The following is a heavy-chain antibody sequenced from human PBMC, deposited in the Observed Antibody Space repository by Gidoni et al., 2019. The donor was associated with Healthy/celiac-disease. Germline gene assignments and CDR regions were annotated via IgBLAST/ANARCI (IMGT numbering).Heavy chain of an antibody. V-gene: IGHV3-15*01. Sequence: EVQLVASGGGLVQPGGSLRLSCAASGFTFSNAWMSWVRQAPGKGLEWVGRIKSKTDGGTTDYDAPVKGRFTISRDDSKNTLYLQMNSLKTEDTAVYYCTTDRDDILTRWWGQGTLVTVSS. J-gene: IGHJ4*02. CDR2: IKSKTDGGTT. CDR3: TTDRDDILTRW. D-gene: IGHD3-9*01. CDR1: GFTFSNAW.